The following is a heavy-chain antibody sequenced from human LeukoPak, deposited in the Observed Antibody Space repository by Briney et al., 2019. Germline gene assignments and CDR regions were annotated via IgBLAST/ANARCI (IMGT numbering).Heavy chain of an antibody. J-gene: IGHJ3*02. V-gene: IGHV3-48*01. CDR1: GFTLSSYN. CDR3: ARIRYSGYGDAFDI. D-gene: IGHD5-12*01. CDR2: ISISSSTI. Sequence: GGSLRLSCAASGFTLSSYNMNWVRQAPGKGLEWVSYISISSSTIYYADSVKGRFTISRDNAKNSLSLQMDSLRAEDTAVYYCARIRYSGYGDAFDIWGQGTMVTVSS.